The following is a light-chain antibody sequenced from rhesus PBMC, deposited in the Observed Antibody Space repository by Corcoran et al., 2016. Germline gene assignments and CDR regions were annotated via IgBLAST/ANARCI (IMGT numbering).Light chain of an antibody. CDR2: DAS. CDR1: QGISSY. CDR3: QQRNSYPFT. Sequence: DIQLTHSPSSLSASVGDRVTLNCRASQGISSYLAWYQQKSGKAPKLLIYDASNLQSGVPSRFSGSGSGTEFTLTISSLQPEDFATYYCQQRNSYPFTFGPGTKLDIK. V-gene: IGKV1-38*01. J-gene: IGKJ3*01.